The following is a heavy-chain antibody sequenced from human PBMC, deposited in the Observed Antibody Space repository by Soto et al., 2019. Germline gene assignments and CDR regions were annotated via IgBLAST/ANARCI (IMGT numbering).Heavy chain of an antibody. Sequence: SETLSLTCAVHGGSFSGSYWTWIRQPPGKGLEWIGEINHSGSSNYNPPLKSRVTMSLDTSRNQFSLSLNSVTAADTAVYYCARMAGPWYFDLWGRGTLVTVSS. CDR2: INHSGSS. V-gene: IGHV4-34*01. CDR1: GGSFSGSY. J-gene: IGHJ2*01. CDR3: ARMAGPWYFDL.